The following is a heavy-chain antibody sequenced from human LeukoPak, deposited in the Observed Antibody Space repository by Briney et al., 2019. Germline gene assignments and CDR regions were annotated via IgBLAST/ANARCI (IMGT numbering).Heavy chain of an antibody. D-gene: IGHD6-13*01. Sequence: SETLSLTCTVSGGSISSCYWSWIRQPAGKGQEWIGRIYTSGGTNYNPSLKSRVTMSVDTSKNQFSLKLSSVTAADTAVYYCARGAAGPDSLSNWFDPWGQGTLVTVSS. CDR1: GGSISSCY. CDR3: ARGAAGPDSLSNWFDP. CDR2: IYTSGGT. J-gene: IGHJ5*02. V-gene: IGHV4-4*07.